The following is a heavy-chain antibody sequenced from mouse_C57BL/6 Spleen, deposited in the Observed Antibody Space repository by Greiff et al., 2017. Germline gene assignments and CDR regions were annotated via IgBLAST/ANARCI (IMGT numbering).Heavy chain of an antibody. D-gene: IGHD4-1*01. J-gene: IGHJ3*01. V-gene: IGHV1-82*01. CDR1: GYAFSSSW. CDR3: ASLTGFAY. Sequence: QVQLQQSGPELVKPGASVKISCKASGYAFSSSWMNWVKQRPGKGLEWSGRIYPGDGDTNYNGKFKGKATLTADKSSSTAYMQLSSLTSEDSAVYFCASLTGFAYWGQGTLVTVSA. CDR2: IYPGDGDT.